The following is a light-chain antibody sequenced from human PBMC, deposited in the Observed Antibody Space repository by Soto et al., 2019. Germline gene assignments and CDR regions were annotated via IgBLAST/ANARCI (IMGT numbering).Light chain of an antibody. CDR2: DAS. J-gene: IGKJ1*01. Sequence: IRMSLSPSTLSASKGDRVIITCRASQSISSWLAWYQQKPGKAPKLLIYDASSLESGVPSRFSGSGSGTEFTLTISSLQPDDFATYYCQQYNSYSWTFGQGPKVDI. V-gene: IGKV1-5*01. CDR1: QSISSW. CDR3: QQYNSYSWT.